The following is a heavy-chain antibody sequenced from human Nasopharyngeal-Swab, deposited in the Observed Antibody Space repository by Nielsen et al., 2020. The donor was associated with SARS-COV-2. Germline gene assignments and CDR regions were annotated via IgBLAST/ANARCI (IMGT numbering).Heavy chain of an antibody. J-gene: IGHJ1*01. CDR3: ARGRLRGRREFFQH. V-gene: IGHV4-34*01. Sequence: SETLSLTCVVSGGSLGGYYCSWIRQAPGKGLEWIGEINHGGSTNYNPSLKSRLPITVDMSKNQLHRRLSYVTAADTVIYYCARGRLRGRREFFQHWGQGSLVTVSS. CDR1: GGSLGGYY. D-gene: IGHD4-17*01. CDR2: INHGGST.